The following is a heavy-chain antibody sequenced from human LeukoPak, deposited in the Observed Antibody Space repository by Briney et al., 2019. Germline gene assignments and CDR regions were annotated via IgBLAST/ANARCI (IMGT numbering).Heavy chain of an antibody. D-gene: IGHD6-13*01. CDR2: IYYNGGT. CDR3: ARQGRYMAAAGTPNFDY. J-gene: IGHJ4*02. V-gene: IGHV4-59*08. Sequence: NPSETLSLTCTVTGGSISNYYWSWIRQPPGKGLEWIGYIYYNGGTNYNPSLKSRVTMSVDTSKNQFSLNLSSVTAADTAVYYCARQGRYMAAAGTPNFDYWGQGTLVTVSS. CDR1: GGSISNYY.